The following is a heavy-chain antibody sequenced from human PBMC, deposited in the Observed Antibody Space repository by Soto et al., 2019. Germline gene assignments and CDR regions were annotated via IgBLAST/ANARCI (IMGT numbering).Heavy chain of an antibody. V-gene: IGHV4-34*01. Sequence: QVQLQQWGAGLLKPSETLSLTCAVYSGSFSGYYWSWIRQPPGKGLEWIGELYQGLSIIYNPSLESRVTISGDSSKNQFSLKLRSVTAADTAVYYCARHGGYYFDDWGQGTLVTVSS. CDR3: ARHGGYYFDD. J-gene: IGHJ4*02. CDR2: LYQGLSI. D-gene: IGHD3-16*01. CDR1: SGSFSGYY.